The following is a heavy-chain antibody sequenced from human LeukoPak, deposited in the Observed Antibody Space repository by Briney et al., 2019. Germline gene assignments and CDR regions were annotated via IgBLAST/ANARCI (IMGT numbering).Heavy chain of an antibody. J-gene: IGHJ6*03. Sequence: TLSLTCTVSGNSFGDYYWSWIRQPAGKGLEWIGRIYTSGSTTYNPSLKSRVTMSVDTSKSQFSLNLMSVTAADTAVYYCARDATMIVGGHYYYYYMDVWGKGTTVTISS. CDR2: IYTSGST. CDR3: ARDATMIVGGHYYYYYMDV. CDR1: GNSFGDYY. D-gene: IGHD3-22*01. V-gene: IGHV4-4*07.